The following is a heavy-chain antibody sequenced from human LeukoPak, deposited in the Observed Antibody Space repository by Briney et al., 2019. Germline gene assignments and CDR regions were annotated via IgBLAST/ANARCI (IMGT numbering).Heavy chain of an antibody. Sequence: GGSLRLSCAVSGVRFSNYAMTWVRQAPGKGLEWVSYISSSGSTIYYADSVKGRFTIPRDNAKNSLYLQMNSLRAEDTAIYYCARGLPATLLDYWGQGTLVTVSS. J-gene: IGHJ4*02. V-gene: IGHV3-11*01. CDR1: GVRFSNYA. D-gene: IGHD2-2*01. CDR3: ARGLPATLLDY. CDR2: ISSSGSTI.